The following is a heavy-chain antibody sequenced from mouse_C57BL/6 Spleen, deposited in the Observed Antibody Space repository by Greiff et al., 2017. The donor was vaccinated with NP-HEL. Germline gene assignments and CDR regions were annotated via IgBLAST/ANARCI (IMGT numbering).Heavy chain of an antibody. Sequence: EVQLQQSGPELVKPGASVKMSCKASGYTFTDYNMHWVKQSHGTSLEWIGYINPNNGGTSYKQKFKGKATLTVNQSSSTAYMELRSLTSEDSAVYYCARITTVVADYWGQGTTLTVSS. CDR3: ARITTVVADY. V-gene: IGHV1-22*01. CDR1: GYTFTDYN. J-gene: IGHJ2*01. D-gene: IGHD1-1*01. CDR2: INPNNGGT.